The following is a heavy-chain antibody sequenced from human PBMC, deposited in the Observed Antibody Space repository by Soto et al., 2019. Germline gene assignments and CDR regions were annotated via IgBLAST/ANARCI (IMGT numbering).Heavy chain of an antibody. CDR3: AKVAGIAAAGTLKWFDP. CDR2: ISGSGGST. D-gene: IGHD6-13*01. Sequence: LGWYLRLSCEVTGFPFSRYVMSWFREAPLNGLECVSSISGSGGSTYYADSVKGRFTISRDNSKNTLYLQMNSLRADDTAVYYCAKVAGIAAAGTLKWFDPWGQGTLVTVSS. V-gene: IGHV3-23*01. J-gene: IGHJ5*02. CDR1: GFPFSRYV.